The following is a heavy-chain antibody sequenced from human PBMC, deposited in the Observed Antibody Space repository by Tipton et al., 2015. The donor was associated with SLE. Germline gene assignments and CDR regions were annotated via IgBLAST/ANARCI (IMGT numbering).Heavy chain of an antibody. CDR3: ARGSDYYAEGNY. CDR2: INQDGSEK. J-gene: IGHJ4*02. CDR1: GFTFSRHW. Sequence: GSLRLSCAASGFTFSRHWMTWVRQAPGKGLEWVANINQDGSEKYYVDSVKGRFTISRDNAKDALDLQMNSLRAEDTAVYYCARGSDYYAEGNYWGQGTLVTGSP. V-gene: IGHV3-7*01. D-gene: IGHD3-10*01.